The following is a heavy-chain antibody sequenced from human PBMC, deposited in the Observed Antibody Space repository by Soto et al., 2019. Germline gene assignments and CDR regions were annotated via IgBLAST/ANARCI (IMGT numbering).Heavy chain of an antibody. J-gene: IGHJ6*02. Sequence: GASVKVSCKTSGYTFSRYGISWVRQAPGQGLEWMGWISGYNGDTNYAQKVQGRVTMTIDTSTYTAYMEFRSLTSDDTAIYYCAKNGQPPYYYYGMDVWGQGTTVTVSS. CDR3: AKNGQPPYYYYGMDV. CDR1: GYTFSRYG. D-gene: IGHD2-8*01. V-gene: IGHV1-18*01. CDR2: ISGYNGDT.